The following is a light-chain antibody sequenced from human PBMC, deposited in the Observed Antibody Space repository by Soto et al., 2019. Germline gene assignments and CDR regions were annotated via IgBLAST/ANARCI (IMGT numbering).Light chain of an antibody. CDR2: GAS. CDR3: QQYNNWRGT. V-gene: IGKV3D-15*01. CDR1: QSVSSN. Sequence: EIVMTQSPATLSVSPGERATLSCRASQSVSSNLAWYQQKPGQAPRLLIYGASTRATDIPARFGGSGSGTEFTLTISSLQSEDFAVYYCQQYNNWRGTFGQGTKVEIK. J-gene: IGKJ1*01.